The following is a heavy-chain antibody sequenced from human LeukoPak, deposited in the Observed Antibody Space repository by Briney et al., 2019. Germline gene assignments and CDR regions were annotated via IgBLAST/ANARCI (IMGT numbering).Heavy chain of an antibody. CDR1: GFTFSDYA. CDR3: AKDTSAWWYHRAYMNV. Sequence: PGGSLRLSCAASGFTFSDYAMSWVRRAPGGGLEWVSAISGSGDKTFHADSVKGRFTTSRDNSKNTLSLQMSSLRVEDSAVYFCAKDTSAWWYHRAYMNVWGTGTTVTVSS. J-gene: IGHJ6*03. CDR2: ISGSGDKT. D-gene: IGHD2-15*01. V-gene: IGHV3-23*01.